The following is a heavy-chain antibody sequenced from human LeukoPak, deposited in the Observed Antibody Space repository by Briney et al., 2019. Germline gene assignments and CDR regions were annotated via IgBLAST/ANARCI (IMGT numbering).Heavy chain of an antibody. D-gene: IGHD2-2*02. V-gene: IGHV4-59*01. CDR3: AGAAIVVVVPAAIQEAFDI. Sequence: SETLSLTCTVSGGSNSSYYWSWIRQPPGKGLEWIGYIYYSGSTNYNPSLKSRVTISVDTSKNQFSLNLSSVTAADTAVYYCAGAAIVVVVPAAIQEAFDIWGQGTMVTVSS. CDR1: GGSNSSYY. CDR2: IYYSGST. J-gene: IGHJ3*02.